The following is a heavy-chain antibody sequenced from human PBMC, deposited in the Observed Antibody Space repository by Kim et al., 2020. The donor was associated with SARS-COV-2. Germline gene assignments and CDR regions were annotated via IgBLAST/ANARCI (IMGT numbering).Heavy chain of an antibody. CDR1: GGSISSSNW. CDR3: ARRIMITFGGVIVSDYFDY. J-gene: IGHJ4*02. D-gene: IGHD3-16*02. Sequence: SETLSLTCAVSGGSISSSNWWSWVRQPPGKGLEWIGEIYHSGSTNYNPSLKSRVTISVDKSKNQFSLKLSSVTAADTAVYYCARRIMITFGGVIVSDYFDYWGQGTLVTVSS. CDR2: IYHSGST. V-gene: IGHV4-4*02.